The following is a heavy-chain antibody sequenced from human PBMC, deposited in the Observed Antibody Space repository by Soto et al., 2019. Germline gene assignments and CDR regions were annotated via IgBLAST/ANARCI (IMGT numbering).Heavy chain of an antibody. CDR3: AKDRGIVVVPAAIAV. V-gene: IGHV3-23*01. CDR2: ISGSGGST. CDR1: GFTFSSYA. Sequence: GGSLRLSCAASGFTFSSYAMSWARQAPGKGLEWVSAISGSGGSTYYADSVKGRFTISRDNSKNTLYLQMNSLRAEDTAVYYCAKDRGIVVVPAAIAVWGQGTTVTVSS. D-gene: IGHD2-2*01. J-gene: IGHJ6*02.